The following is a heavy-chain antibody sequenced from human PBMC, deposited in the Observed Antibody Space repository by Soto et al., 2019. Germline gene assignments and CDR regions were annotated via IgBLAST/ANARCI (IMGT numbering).Heavy chain of an antibody. Sequence: EEQLLESGGGLVQPGGSLRLSCAASEFTFSNYAMSWVRQAPGKGLEWVSAINAYGASTYYADSVKGRFTISRDNSKNMLYLQMNSLRAEDTAVYYCAKDPQIIASPDGLFFDYWGQGTLVTVSS. D-gene: IGHD6-6*01. CDR1: EFTFSNYA. CDR2: INAYGAST. J-gene: IGHJ4*02. V-gene: IGHV3-23*01. CDR3: AKDPQIIASPDGLFFDY.